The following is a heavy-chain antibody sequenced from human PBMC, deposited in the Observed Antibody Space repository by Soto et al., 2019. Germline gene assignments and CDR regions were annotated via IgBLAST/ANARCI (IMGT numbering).Heavy chain of an antibody. Sequence: GESLKISCKGSGYSFTSYWIGWVRQMPGKGLEWMGIIYPGDSDTRYSPSFQGQVTISADKSISTAYLQWSSLKASDTAMNYCARHLTGYSGYLVGYYYGMDVWGQGATVTVSS. CDR3: ARHLTGYSGYLVGYYYGMDV. V-gene: IGHV5-51*01. D-gene: IGHD5-12*01. J-gene: IGHJ6*02. CDR1: GYSFTSYW. CDR2: IYPGDSDT.